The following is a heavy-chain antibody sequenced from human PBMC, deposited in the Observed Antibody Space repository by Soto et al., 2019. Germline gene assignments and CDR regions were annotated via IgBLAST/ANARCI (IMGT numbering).Heavy chain of an antibody. CDR3: ARQVRGWSHVDY. V-gene: IGHV4-59*01. D-gene: IGHD6-19*01. J-gene: IGHJ4*02. CDR1: GGSISSYY. CDR2: IYYSGST. Sequence: SETLSLTCTVSGGSISSYYWSWIRQPPGKGLEWIGYIYYSGSTNYNPSLKSRVTISVDTSKNQFSLKLSSVTAADTAVYYCARQVRGWSHVDYWGQGTLVTVSS.